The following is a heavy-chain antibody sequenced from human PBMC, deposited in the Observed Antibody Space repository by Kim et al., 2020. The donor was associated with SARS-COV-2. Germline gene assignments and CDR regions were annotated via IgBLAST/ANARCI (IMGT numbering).Heavy chain of an antibody. V-gene: IGHV3-23*01. Sequence: GRFTISMDKSKNTLYLQMNSLRAEDTAVYYCAKDLHDLSGSYWRVDAFDIWGQGTMVTVSS. J-gene: IGHJ3*02. D-gene: IGHD1-26*01. CDR3: AKDLHDLSGSYWRVDAFDI.